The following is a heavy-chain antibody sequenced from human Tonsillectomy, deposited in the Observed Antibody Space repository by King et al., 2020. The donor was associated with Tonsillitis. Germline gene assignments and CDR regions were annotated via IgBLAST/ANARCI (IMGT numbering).Heavy chain of an antibody. J-gene: IGHJ4*02. D-gene: IGHD3-10*01. CDR1: GFTFSSYS. Sequence: DVQLVESGGGLVKPGGSLRLSCAASGFTFSSYSMNWVRQAPGKGLEWVSSISSSSSYIYYADSVKGRFTISRDNAKNSLYMQMNSLRSEETAVYYCARGGDTSGCGELLGYWGQGTLVTVSS. CDR3: ARGGDTSGCGELLGY. CDR2: ISSSSSYI. V-gene: IGHV3-21*01.